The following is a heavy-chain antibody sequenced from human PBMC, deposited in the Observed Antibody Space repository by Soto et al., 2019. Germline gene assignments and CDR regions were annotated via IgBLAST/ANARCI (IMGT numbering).Heavy chain of an antibody. CDR3: TRDQTTVTTIYHYGMDV. J-gene: IGHJ6*02. CDR2: ISYDGSNK. CDR1: GFTFSSYA. D-gene: IGHD4-4*01. Sequence: QVQLVESGGGVVQPGRSLRLSCAASGFTFSSYAMHWVRQAPGKGLEWVAVISYDGSNKYYADSVKGRFTIYRDNSKNTLYLKMNRLRAEDKVVYYCTRDQTTVTTIYHYGMDVWGQGTTVTVSS. V-gene: IGHV3-30-3*01.